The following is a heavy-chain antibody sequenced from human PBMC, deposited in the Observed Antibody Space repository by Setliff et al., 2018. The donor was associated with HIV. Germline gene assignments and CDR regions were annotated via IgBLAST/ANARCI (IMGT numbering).Heavy chain of an antibody. Sequence: ASVKVSCKASGYTFTSYGISWVRQAPGQGLEWMGWISAYNGNTNYAQKLQGRVTMTADTSTNTVHMELRSLRSDDTAVYYCASCGSDYYMDVWGRGTTVTVSS. J-gene: IGHJ6*03. CDR2: ISAYNGNT. CDR3: ASCGSDYYMDV. D-gene: IGHD5-12*01. V-gene: IGHV1-18*01. CDR1: GYTFTSYG.